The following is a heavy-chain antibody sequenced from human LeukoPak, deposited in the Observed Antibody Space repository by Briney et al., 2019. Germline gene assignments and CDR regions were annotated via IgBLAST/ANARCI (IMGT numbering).Heavy chain of an antibody. J-gene: IGHJ6*03. CDR3: AKHWSYCSTTSCFFNYYYYYMDV. Sequence: GGSLRLSCAASGFTFSAYGMSWVRQSPRKGLEWVSGVSGADGTTYYADSVKGRFTISKDNSKSTLYLQMNNLRAEDTAVYYCAKHWSYCSTTSCFFNYYYYYMDVWGKGTTVTVSS. D-gene: IGHD2-2*01. CDR1: GFTFSAYG. CDR2: VSGADGTT. V-gene: IGHV3-23*01.